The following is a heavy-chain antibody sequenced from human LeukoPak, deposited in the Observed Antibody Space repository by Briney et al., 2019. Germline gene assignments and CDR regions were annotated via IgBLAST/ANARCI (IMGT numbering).Heavy chain of an antibody. D-gene: IGHD3-10*01. CDR2: FDPENVDM. V-gene: IGHV1-24*01. J-gene: IGHJ3*01. Sequence: ASVKASCKVSGHTLTELAIHWVRQAPGKGLEWVGGFDPENVDMGYAQNFQGRVSVTEDTSTDTAYMQLSSLRSGNTAVYYCAPNGLRGVHLQPDDTFDVWGQGTMVTVSA. CDR1: GHTLTELA. CDR3: APNGLRGVHLQPDDTFDV.